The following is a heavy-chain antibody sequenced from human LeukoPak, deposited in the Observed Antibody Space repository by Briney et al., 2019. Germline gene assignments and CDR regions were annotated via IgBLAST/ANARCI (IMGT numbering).Heavy chain of an antibody. J-gene: IGHJ4*02. Sequence: GESLKISCKGSGYSFTSYWIGWVRQMPGKGLEWMGIIYPGDSDTRYSPSFQGQVTISADKSISTAYLQWSSLKASDTAMYYCARRAYSSSWYGGYYFDYWGQGTPVTVSS. CDR1: GYSFTSYW. CDR2: IYPGDSDT. CDR3: ARRAYSSSWYGGYYFDY. D-gene: IGHD6-13*01. V-gene: IGHV5-51*01.